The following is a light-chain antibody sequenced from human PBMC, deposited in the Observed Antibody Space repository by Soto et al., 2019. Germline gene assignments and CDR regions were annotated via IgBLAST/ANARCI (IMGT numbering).Light chain of an antibody. CDR1: SSDVGGYNY. CDR2: EVS. Sequence: QSALTQPASVSGPPGQSITISCTGTSSDVGGYNYVSWYQQHPGKAPKLMIYEVSNRPSGVSSRFSGSKSGNTASLTISGLQAEDEADYYCSSYTSSSTSYVFGTGTKVTVL. J-gene: IGLJ1*01. V-gene: IGLV2-14*01. CDR3: SSYTSSSTSYV.